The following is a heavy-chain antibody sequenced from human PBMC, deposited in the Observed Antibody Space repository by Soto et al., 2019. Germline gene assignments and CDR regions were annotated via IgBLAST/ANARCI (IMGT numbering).Heavy chain of an antibody. V-gene: IGHV3-74*01. CDR3: AREGMGFSNWFDP. Sequence: PGGSLRLSCAASGFTFSSYWMHWVRQAPGKGLVWVSRINSDESDSNYAESVKGRFTISRDNAKNTLYLQMNSLGAEDTAVYYCAREGMGFSNWFDPWGRGTLVTVYS. CDR1: GFTFSSYW. J-gene: IGHJ5*02. CDR2: INSDESDS. D-gene: IGHD2-8*01.